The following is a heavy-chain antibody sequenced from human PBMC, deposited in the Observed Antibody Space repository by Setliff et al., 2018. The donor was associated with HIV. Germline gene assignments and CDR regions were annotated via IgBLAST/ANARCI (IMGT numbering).Heavy chain of an antibody. CDR2: INHSGRA. CDR1: GESFSGYY. J-gene: IGHJ4*01. V-gene: IGHV4-34*01. CDR3: ARGAPYCNHGICHLFDY. D-gene: IGHD2-8*01. Sequence: PSETLSLTCAVYGESFSGYYWSWIRQPAGKGLEWLGEINHSGRAKYNPSLKSRASISADTSKNQFSLRLTSVTAADTAAYYCARGAPYCNHGICHLFDYWGHGNLVTVSS.